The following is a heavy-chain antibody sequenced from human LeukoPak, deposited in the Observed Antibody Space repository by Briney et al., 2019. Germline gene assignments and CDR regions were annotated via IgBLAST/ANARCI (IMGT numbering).Heavy chain of an antibody. CDR1: GFTFSSYA. Sequence: GGSLRLSCAASGFTFSSYAMSWVRQAPGKGLEWVSSIRGSGDSTYYADSVKGRFTISRDNSKNTLYLQMNSLRAEDTAVYYCAKIVTSTSTYWGQGTLVTVSS. CDR3: AKIVTSTSTY. CDR2: IRGSGDST. J-gene: IGHJ4*02. V-gene: IGHV3-23*01. D-gene: IGHD2-2*01.